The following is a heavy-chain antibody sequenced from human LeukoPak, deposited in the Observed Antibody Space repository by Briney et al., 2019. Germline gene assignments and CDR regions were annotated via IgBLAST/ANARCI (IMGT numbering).Heavy chain of an antibody. CDR2: IYYSGST. V-gene: IGHV4-59*01. CDR1: GGSISSYY. D-gene: IGHD2-2*01. J-gene: IGHJ5*02. CDR3: ARTVPIVVVPAAHKGRNWFDP. Sequence: SQTLSLTCIVSGGSISSYYWSWIRQPPGKGLEWIGYIYYSGSTNYNPSLKSRVTISVDTSTNEFSLKLSSVTAADTAVYYCARTVPIVVVPAAHKGRNWFDPWGQGTLVTVSS.